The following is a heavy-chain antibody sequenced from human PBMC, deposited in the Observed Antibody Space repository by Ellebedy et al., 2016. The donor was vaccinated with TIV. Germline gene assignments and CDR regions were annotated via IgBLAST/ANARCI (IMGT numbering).Heavy chain of an antibody. CDR2: ISASGRSA. V-gene: IGHV3-23*01. D-gene: IGHD3-9*01. CDR1: IFTLSNYG. Sequence: GESLKISXEDSIFTLSNYGMSWVRQAPGKGLEWVSAISASGRSAYYADSVKGRFTISRDNAKNSLYLQMNSLRAEDTALYYCAKATYYDILTGYYTFDYWGQGTLVTVSS. CDR3: AKATYYDILTGYYTFDY. J-gene: IGHJ4*02.